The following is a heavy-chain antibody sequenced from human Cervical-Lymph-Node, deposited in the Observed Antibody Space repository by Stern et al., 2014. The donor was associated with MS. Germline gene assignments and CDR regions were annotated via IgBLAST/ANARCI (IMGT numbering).Heavy chain of an antibody. J-gene: IGHJ6*02. CDR3: ARDGRHRDNYGLDV. D-gene: IGHD2-15*01. Sequence: VQLVESGAEVKKPGSSVKVSCQASGGTFNVYAINWLRQAPGQGLEWMGGIIPIFGTANYAQKFQGRVTINADESTRTSSMQLSSLRSNDTAVYYCARDGRHRDNYGLDVWGQGTTVIVSS. CDR2: IIPIFGTA. V-gene: IGHV1-69*01. CDR1: GGTFNVYA.